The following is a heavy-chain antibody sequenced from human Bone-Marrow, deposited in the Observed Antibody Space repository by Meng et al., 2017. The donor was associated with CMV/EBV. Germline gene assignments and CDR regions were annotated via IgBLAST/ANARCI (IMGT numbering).Heavy chain of an antibody. J-gene: IGHJ4*02. D-gene: IGHD2-21*01. CDR3: IRGGDFNY. CDR2: INSDGSST. CDR1: GFTFSSYW. V-gene: IGHV3-74*01. Sequence: GESLKISCAASGFTFSSYWMHWVRQAPGKGLAWVSRINSDGSSTSYADSVKGRFTISRDNAKNTLYLQMNSLRAEDTAVYYCIRGGDFNYWGQGTLVTVSS.